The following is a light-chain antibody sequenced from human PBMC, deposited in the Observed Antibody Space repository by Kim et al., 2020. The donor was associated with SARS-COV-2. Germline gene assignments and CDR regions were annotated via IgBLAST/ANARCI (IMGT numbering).Light chain of an antibody. CDR2: GKN. J-gene: IGLJ1*01. Sequence: SSELTQDSAVSVALGQTIRITCQGDSLTNYFASWYQQKPGQAPVLVIYGKNNRPSGIPDRFSGSISGTPASLTITGTQAEDEADYYCCSRDISGNHYFFGPGTKVTVL. CDR3: CSRDISGNHYF. CDR1: SLTNYF. V-gene: IGLV3-19*01.